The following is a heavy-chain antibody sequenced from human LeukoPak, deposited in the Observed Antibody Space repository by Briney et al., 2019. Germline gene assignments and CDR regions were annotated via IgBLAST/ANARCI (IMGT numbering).Heavy chain of an antibody. Sequence: SGGSLRLSCAASGFTFISFEMYWVRQAPGKGLEWLSYISSTADTIYYADSVKGRFTISRDNANNSLYLQMNSLRAEDTAVYFCARGLPSSWYFFDYWGQGTLVTVSS. V-gene: IGHV3-48*03. CDR1: GFTFISFE. CDR3: ARGLPSSWYFFDY. CDR2: ISSTADTI. J-gene: IGHJ4*02. D-gene: IGHD6-13*01.